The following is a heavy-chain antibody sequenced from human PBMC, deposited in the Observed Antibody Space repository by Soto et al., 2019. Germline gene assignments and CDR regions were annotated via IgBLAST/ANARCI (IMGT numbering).Heavy chain of an antibody. J-gene: IGHJ6*02. CDR3: ARDEVRYFDWVARSDYYYYGMDV. CDR1: GVSVSSGSYY. CDR2: IYYSGST. V-gene: IGHV4-61*01. Sequence: SETLSLTCTVSGVSVSSGSYYWSWIRQPPGKGLEWIGYIYYSGSTNYNPSLKSRVTISVDTSKNQFSLKLSSVTAADTAVYYCARDEVRYFDWVARSDYYYYGMDVWGQGTRVTVS. D-gene: IGHD3-9*01.